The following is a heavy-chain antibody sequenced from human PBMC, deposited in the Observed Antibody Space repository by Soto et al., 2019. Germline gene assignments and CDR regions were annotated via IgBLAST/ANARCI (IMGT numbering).Heavy chain of an antibody. Sequence: ASVKVSCKTSGYTFNTYGINWVRQAPGQGLELMGWISAYDGKTTYAEKFQGRVTLTTDTSTSTAYMDLSSLRSEDTAVYYCARGRFTTVTTWWYFDYWGQGALVTVSS. D-gene: IGHD4-17*01. CDR2: ISAYDGKT. V-gene: IGHV1-18*01. CDR1: GYTFNTYG. J-gene: IGHJ4*02. CDR3: ARGRFTTVTTWWYFDY.